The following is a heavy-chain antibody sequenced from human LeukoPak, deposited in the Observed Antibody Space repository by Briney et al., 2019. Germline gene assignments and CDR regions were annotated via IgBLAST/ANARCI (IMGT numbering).Heavy chain of an antibody. CDR1: GFTVSNNY. J-gene: IGHJ4*02. D-gene: IGHD5-12*01. CDR2: IQSGGTT. Sequence: GGSLRLSCAASGFTVSNNYMSRVRQAPRKGLEWVSVIQSGGTTNYADSVQGRFTISRDNSKTTVYLHMNSLRAEDTAVYYCARDSDSGYGPFASWGQGTLVTVSS. V-gene: IGHV3-53*01. CDR3: ARDSDSGYGPFAS.